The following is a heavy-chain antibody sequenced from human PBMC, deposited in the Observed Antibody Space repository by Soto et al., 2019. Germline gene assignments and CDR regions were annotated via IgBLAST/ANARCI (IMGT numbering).Heavy chain of an antibody. CDR1: GGTSTIYT. CDR2: IVPTLRLT. J-gene: IGHJ4*02. CDR3: TTEKYGAGRVGVYY. Sequence: QVQLVQSGAEVKKPGSSLKVSCETSGGTSTIYTISWVRQAPGQGLQWMGRIVPTLRLTNYAQEFQCRLTITADTSTSTSHMELSSLTPEDSALYSCTTEKYGAGRVGVYYWGKGTLVTVSS. D-gene: IGHD3-16*01. V-gene: IGHV1-69*02.